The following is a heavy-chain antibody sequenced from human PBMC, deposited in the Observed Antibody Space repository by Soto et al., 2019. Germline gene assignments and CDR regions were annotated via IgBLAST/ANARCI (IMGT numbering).Heavy chain of an antibody. Sequence: QVQLVESGGGVVQPGRSLRLSCAASGFTFSSCAMHWVRQAPGKGLEWVAFISYDGSNEYYADSVKGRFTISRDNSKNTLYLQVNSLRTEDTAVYYCARDRSMVVVAPGYWGQGTLVTVSA. CDR2: ISYDGSNE. J-gene: IGHJ4*02. D-gene: IGHD3-22*01. CDR3: ARDRSMVVVAPGY. CDR1: GFTFSSCA. V-gene: IGHV3-30-3*01.